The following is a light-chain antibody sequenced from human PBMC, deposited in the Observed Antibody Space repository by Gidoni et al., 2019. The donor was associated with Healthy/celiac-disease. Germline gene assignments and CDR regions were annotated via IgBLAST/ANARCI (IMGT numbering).Light chain of an antibody. J-gene: IGKJ1*01. V-gene: IGKV1-5*01. Sequence: DIQMPQSPSTLSASVGDRVTITCRASQIISSWLAWYQQKPGKAPKLLIYDASRLESGVPSRFSGSGAGTEFTLNISRLQPDDFANYYCQQNNSYWTFGQGTKVEIK. CDR3: QQNNSYWT. CDR1: QIISSW. CDR2: DAS.